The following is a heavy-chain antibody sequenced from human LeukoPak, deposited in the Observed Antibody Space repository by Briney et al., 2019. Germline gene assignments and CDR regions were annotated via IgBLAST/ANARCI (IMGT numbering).Heavy chain of an antibody. J-gene: IGHJ6*03. Sequence: SETLSLTCGVSGVSISSGNWWGWVRPPPGRGLEWIGEIYHSGSTVYNPSLKSRVTISVDKSKNQSSLKLSSVTAADTAVYYCARDRAAAGFYYYYMDVWGKGTTVTVSS. V-gene: IGHV4-4*02. CDR1: GVSISSGNW. CDR3: ARDRAAAGFYYYYMDV. D-gene: IGHD6-13*01. CDR2: IYHSGST.